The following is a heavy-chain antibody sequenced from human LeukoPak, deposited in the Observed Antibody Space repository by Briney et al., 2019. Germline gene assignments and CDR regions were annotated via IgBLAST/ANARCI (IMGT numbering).Heavy chain of an antibody. D-gene: IGHD3-3*01. CDR2: ISGSGGST. CDR1: GFTLTNYA. Sequence: GGSLRLSCAASGFTLTNYAMTWVRQAPGKGLEWVSAISGSGGSTYYADSVKGRFTISRDNSKNTLYLQMNSLRVEDTAVYYCVKNRDDFWSGHDYWGQGTLVTVSS. CDR3: VKNRDDFWSGHDY. J-gene: IGHJ4*02. V-gene: IGHV3-23*01.